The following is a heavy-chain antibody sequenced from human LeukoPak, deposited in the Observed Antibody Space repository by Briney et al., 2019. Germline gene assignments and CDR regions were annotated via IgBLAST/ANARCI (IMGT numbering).Heavy chain of an antibody. CDR2: IYYSGST. CDR1: GGXXSSYY. Sequence: SETXSLXXTVXGGXXSSYYWSWIRQPPGKGLEWIGYIYYSGSTNYNPSLKSRVTISVDTSKNQFSLKLSSVTAADTAVYYCARSGTFDYWGQGTLVTVSS. CDR3: ARSGTFDY. J-gene: IGHJ4*02. D-gene: IGHD5-12*01. V-gene: IGHV4-59*08.